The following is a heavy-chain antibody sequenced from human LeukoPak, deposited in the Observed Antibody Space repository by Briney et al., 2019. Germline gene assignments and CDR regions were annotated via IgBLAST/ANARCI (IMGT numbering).Heavy chain of an antibody. V-gene: IGHV1-18*01. CDR2: ISAYNGNT. CDR1: GYTFTSYG. J-gene: IGHJ3*02. CDR3: AVVGATAFGPLTGENAFDI. D-gene: IGHD1-26*01. Sequence: ASVKVSCKASGYTFTSYGISWVRQAPGQGLEWMGWISAYNGNTNYAQKLQGRVTMTTDTSTSTAYMELRSPRADDTAWYSCAVVGATAFGPLTGENAFDIWGQGTMVTVSS.